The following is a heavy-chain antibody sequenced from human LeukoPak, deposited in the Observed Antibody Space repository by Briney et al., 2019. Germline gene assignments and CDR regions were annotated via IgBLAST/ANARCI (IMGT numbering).Heavy chain of an antibody. J-gene: IGHJ3*02. Sequence: ASETLSLTCAVYGGSFSGYYWSWIRQPPGKGLEWIGEINHSGSTNYNPSLKSRVTISVDTSKNQFSLKLSSVTAADTAVYYCARGPPGITMVRGSGAFDIWGQGTMVTVSS. V-gene: IGHV4-34*01. CDR3: ARGPPGITMVRGSGAFDI. CDR2: INHSGST. CDR1: GGSFSGYY. D-gene: IGHD3-10*01.